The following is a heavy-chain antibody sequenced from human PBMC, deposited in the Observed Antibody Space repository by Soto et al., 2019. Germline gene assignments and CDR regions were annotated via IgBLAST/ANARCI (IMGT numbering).Heavy chain of an antibody. D-gene: IGHD3-22*01. V-gene: IGHV4-31*03. J-gene: IGHJ4*02. Sequence: PSETLSLTCTVSGGSISSGGYYWSWIRQHPGKGLEWIGYIYYSGSTYYNPSLKSRVTISVDTSKNQFSLKLSSVTAADTAVYYCARIFALPDVVVTPNAFDYWGQGTLVTVSS. CDR3: ARIFALPDVVVTPNAFDY. CDR1: GGSISSGGYY. CDR2: IYYSGST.